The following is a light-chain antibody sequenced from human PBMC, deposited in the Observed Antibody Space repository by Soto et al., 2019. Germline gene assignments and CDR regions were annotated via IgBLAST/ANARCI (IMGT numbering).Light chain of an antibody. CDR3: QQYGSSPQT. CDR2: ATS. J-gene: IGKJ1*01. V-gene: IGKV3-20*01. CDR1: QTVSSTY. Sequence: EIVLTQSPGTLSLSPGERVALSCRASQTVSSTYLAWYQQKPGQAPRLLIYATSRRATGIPDRFSGSGSGTDFTLTISRLEPEDFAVYYCQQYGSSPQTFGQGTKVEIK.